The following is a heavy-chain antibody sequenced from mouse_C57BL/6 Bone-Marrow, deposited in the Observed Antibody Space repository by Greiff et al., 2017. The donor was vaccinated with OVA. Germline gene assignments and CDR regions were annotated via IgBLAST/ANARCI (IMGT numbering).Heavy chain of an antibody. CDR3: ARDDGYFFEY. J-gene: IGHJ2*01. CDR2: IYPGSGNT. CDR1: GYTFTDHY. D-gene: IGHD2-3*01. V-gene: IGHV1-76*01. Sequence: QVQLQQSGAEVVRPGASVKLSCKASGYTFTDHYINWLKQRPGQGLEWIARIYPGSGNTYYNGKFKGKSTLTAEKSSNNAYMQLSSLTSEDSAVYFCARDDGYFFEYWGQGTTLTVSS.